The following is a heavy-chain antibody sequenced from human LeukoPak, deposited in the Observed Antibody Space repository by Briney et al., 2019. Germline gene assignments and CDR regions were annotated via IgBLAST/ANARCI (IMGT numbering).Heavy chain of an antibody. V-gene: IGHV4-34*01. CDR1: GGSFSGYY. CDR3: ARVSFYSDSTFDY. J-gene: IGHJ4*02. D-gene: IGHD2-15*01. Sequence: SETLSLTCAVYGGSFSGYYWSWIRHPPGKGLEWIGEINHSGNTNYNPSLKSRVTISVDTSKNQFSLKLSSVTAADTAVYYCARVSFYSDSTFDYWGQGTLVTVSS. CDR2: INHSGNT.